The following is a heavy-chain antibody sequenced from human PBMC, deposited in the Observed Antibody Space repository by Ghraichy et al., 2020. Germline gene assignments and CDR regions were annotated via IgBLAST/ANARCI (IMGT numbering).Heavy chain of an antibody. J-gene: IGHJ5*02. CDR1: GLTFSTAW. Sequence: GGSLRLSCAASGLTFSTAWLSWFRQAPGKGLEWVGRIKSKTEGGTADYAAPVKGRFTISRDASKTTMYLQMNSLKTEDAAVYYCATDRSWFNPWGQGTLVTVSS. V-gene: IGHV3-15*01. CDR3: ATDRSWFNP. CDR2: IKSKTEGGTA.